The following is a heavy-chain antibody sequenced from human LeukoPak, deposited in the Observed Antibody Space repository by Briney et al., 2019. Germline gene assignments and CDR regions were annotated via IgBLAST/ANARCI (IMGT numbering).Heavy chain of an antibody. Sequence: GGSLRLSCTGSGFTFGDYAMSWVRQAPGKGLEWVGFMRSKAYGGTTEYAASVKGRFTISRDDSKSIAYLQMNSLKTEDTAVYYCTRRGVFGVLIAFDYWGQGTLVTVSS. CDR2: MRSKAYGGTT. J-gene: IGHJ4*02. CDR3: TRRGVFGVLIAFDY. CDR1: GFTFGDYA. D-gene: IGHD3-3*01. V-gene: IGHV3-49*04.